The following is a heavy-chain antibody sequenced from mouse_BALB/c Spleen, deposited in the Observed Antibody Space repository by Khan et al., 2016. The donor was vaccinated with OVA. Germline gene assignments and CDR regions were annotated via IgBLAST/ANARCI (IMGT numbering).Heavy chain of an antibody. D-gene: IGHD1-2*01. CDR1: GFTFSDYG. Sequence: EVELVESGGGLVQPGGSRKLSCAASGFTFSDYGMAWVRQAPGKGPEWVAFISDLAYSIYYVDTVTGRFTIPRENVKSTLSLEMSNLRAEDRAVYYCARGGGTAPFAYWGQGTLVTVSA. CDR3: ARGGGTAPFAY. V-gene: IGHV5-15*02. J-gene: IGHJ3*01. CDR2: ISDLAYSI.